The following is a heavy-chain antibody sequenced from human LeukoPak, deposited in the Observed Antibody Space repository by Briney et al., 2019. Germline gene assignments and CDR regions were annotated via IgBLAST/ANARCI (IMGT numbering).Heavy chain of an antibody. J-gene: IGHJ6*03. Sequence: SETLSLTCTVSGGSISSYYWSWIRQPAGKGLEWIGRIYTSGSTNYNPSLKSRVTMSVDTSKNQFSLKLSSVTAADTAVYYCARERDGSGSYYRYYYYYMDVWGKGTTVTISS. CDR3: ARERDGSGSYYRYYYYYMDV. CDR1: GGSISSYY. D-gene: IGHD3-10*01. CDR2: IYTSGST. V-gene: IGHV4-4*07.